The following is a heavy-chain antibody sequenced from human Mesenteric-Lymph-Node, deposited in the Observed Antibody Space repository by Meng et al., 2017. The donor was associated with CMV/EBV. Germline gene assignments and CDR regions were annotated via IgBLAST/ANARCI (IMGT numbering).Heavy chain of an antibody. V-gene: IGHV3-23*01. CDR2: ISGSGGST. D-gene: IGHD3-22*01. CDR1: GFSVTSNY. J-gene: IGHJ4*02. Sequence: GGSLRLSCVASGFSVTSNYMNWVRQAPGKGLEWVSAISGSGGSTYYADSVKGRFTISRDNSKNTLYLQMNSLRAEDTAVYYCAKADDSSGYYSGFLDYWGQGTLVTVSS. CDR3: AKADDSSGYYSGFLDY.